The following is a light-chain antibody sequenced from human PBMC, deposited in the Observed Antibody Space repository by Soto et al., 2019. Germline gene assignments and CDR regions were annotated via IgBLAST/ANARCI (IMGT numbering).Light chain of an antibody. CDR1: SSDVGANDF. Sequence: QSALTQPASVSGSPGQSITISRTGTSSDVGANDFVSWYQQLPGKAPKLIIYEVSNRPSGVSNRFSGSRSGNTASLTISGLQAEDEADYYCISYTNTAVRVFGTGTKLTVL. V-gene: IGLV2-14*01. J-gene: IGLJ1*01. CDR3: ISYTNTAVRV. CDR2: EVS.